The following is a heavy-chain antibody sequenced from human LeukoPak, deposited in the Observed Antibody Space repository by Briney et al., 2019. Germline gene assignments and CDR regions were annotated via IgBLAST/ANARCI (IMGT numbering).Heavy chain of an antibody. Sequence: PGGSLRLSCAASGFTFSSYAMNWVRQAPGKGLEWVSTISVSGGTTYYADSVKGRFTISRDNSKNMVYLQMNSLRAEDTAVYYCAKEKYYCDTSVYYPGDFVDYWGQGTLVTVSS. D-gene: IGHD3-22*01. CDR2: ISVSGGTT. CDR3: AKEKYYCDTSVYYPGDFVDY. V-gene: IGHV3-23*01. J-gene: IGHJ4*02. CDR1: GFTFSSYA.